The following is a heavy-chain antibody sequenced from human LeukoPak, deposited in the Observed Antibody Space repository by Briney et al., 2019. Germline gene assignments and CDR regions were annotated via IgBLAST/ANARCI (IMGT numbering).Heavy chain of an antibody. CDR1: GGSMRSHY. J-gene: IGHJ6*02. D-gene: IGHD5-24*01. Sequence: ASETLSLTCTVFGGSMRSHYWTWLRQPPGQRPEWIGYIYDTRGTNDHLSLMRRLTISVDTSNKQFSLKLTSVTAADTAVYHCARAPAGYNHKGDHLYYYGLDVWGQGTTVTVSS. CDR3: ARAPAGYNHKGDHLYYYGLDV. V-gene: IGHV4-59*11. CDR2: IYDTRGT.